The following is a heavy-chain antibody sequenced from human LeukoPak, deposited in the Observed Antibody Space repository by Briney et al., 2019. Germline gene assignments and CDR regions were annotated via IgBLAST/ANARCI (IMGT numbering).Heavy chain of an antibody. CDR3: VREGALSY. CDR2: ISSTTKTI. Sequence: PGGSLRLSCAASRFIFTDFWMNWVRQAPGKGLEWLSYISSTTKTIYYADSVKGRFTISRDNAKNSLYLQMNSLRADDTAVYYCVREGALSYWGQGTLVTVSS. J-gene: IGHJ4*02. V-gene: IGHV3-48*01. D-gene: IGHD3-16*02. CDR1: RFIFTDFW.